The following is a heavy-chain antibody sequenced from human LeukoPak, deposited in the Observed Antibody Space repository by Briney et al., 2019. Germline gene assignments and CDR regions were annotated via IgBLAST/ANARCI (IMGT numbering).Heavy chain of an antibody. CDR3: AKNGGSQCYSYLDS. Sequence: SGGSLRLSCAASGFTFSSYAMSWVRQAPGKGLEWVSGTSGSGGSTYYAGSVKGRFTISRDNSKNTLYLQMNSLRVEDTAVYYCAKNGGSQCYSYLDSWGQGTLVTVSS. D-gene: IGHD2-15*01. CDR1: GFTFSSYA. CDR2: TSGSGGST. V-gene: IGHV3-23*01. J-gene: IGHJ4*02.